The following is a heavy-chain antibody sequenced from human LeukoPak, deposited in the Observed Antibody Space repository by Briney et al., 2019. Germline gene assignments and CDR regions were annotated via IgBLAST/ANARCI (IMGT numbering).Heavy chain of an antibody. Sequence: SGGSLRLSCAASGFTLSTYSMNWVRQAPGKGLEWVSYISSSGNNIYYADSVKGRFTISRDNAKNSLFPQMNSLRAEDTAVYYCVRGRDFDYWGQGTLVAVSS. J-gene: IGHJ4*02. V-gene: IGHV3-48*04. D-gene: IGHD6-6*01. CDR1: GFTLSTYS. CDR3: VRGRDFDY. CDR2: ISSSGNNI.